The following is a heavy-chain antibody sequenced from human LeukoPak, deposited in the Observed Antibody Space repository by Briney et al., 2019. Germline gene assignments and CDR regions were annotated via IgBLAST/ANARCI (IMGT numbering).Heavy chain of an antibody. Sequence: PSETLSLTCTVSGGSVSSSSYYWSWIRQPPGKGLEWIGYIYYSGSTNYNPSLKSRVTISVDTSKNQFSLKLSSVTAADTAVYYCARGNYYDSSGYYFDYWGQGTLVTVSS. J-gene: IGHJ4*02. D-gene: IGHD3-22*01. CDR2: IYYSGST. V-gene: IGHV4-61*01. CDR3: ARGNYYDSSGYYFDY. CDR1: GGSVSSSSYY.